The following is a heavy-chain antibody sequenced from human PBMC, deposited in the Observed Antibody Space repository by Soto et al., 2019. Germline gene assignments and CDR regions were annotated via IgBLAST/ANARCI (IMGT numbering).Heavy chain of an antibody. CDR1: GCSISDYQ. CDR3: ATGPVAATHFDY. D-gene: IGHD2-15*01. CDR2: IYYSGRT. V-gene: IGHV4-59*01. J-gene: IGHJ4*02. Sequence: PSETLSLTCSFSGCSISDYQWNWIRQPPGKGLEWIGYIYYSGRTNYNPSLKSRVTISLDTSTKQFSLRLRSVTAADTAMYYCATGPVAATHFDYWGQGTLVTVSS.